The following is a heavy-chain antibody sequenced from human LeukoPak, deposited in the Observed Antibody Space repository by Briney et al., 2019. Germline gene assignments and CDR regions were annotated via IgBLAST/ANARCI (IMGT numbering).Heavy chain of an antibody. V-gene: IGHV1-69*05. CDR3: ARGGSGRVYYYYMDV. J-gene: IGHJ6*03. CDR2: IIPIFGTA. Sequence: SVKVSCKASGGTFSSYAISRVRQAPGQGLEWMGGIIPIFGTANYAQEFQGRVTITTDESTSTAYMELSSLRSEDTAVYYCARGGSGRVYYYYMDVWGKGTTVTVSS. CDR1: GGTFSSYA. D-gene: IGHD3-10*01.